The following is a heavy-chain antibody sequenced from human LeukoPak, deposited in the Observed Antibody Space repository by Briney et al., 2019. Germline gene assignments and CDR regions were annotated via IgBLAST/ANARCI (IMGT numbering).Heavy chain of an antibody. J-gene: IGHJ6*03. CDR2: ISAYNGNT. V-gene: IGHV1-18*01. Sequence: ASVKVSCKASGYTFTSYGISWVRQAPGQGLEWMGWISAYNGNTNYAQKLQGRVTMTTDTSTSTAYMELRSLRSDDTAVYYCARKPRGCYYYYMDVWGKGTTVTVSS. CDR3: ARKPRGCYYYYMDV. CDR1: GYTFTSYG.